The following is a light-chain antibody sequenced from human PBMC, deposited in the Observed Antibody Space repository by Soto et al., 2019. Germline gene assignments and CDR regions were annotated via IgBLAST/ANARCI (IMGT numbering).Light chain of an antibody. J-gene: IGKJ1*01. Sequence: AIQMTQSPSSLSASLGDRVTITCRASQGIRNDLGWYQQKPGKAPRLLTYAASSLQSGVPSKFSGSGSGTDFTLTISSLQPEDFATYYCLQDYSYPWTFGQGTKVEI. CDR1: QGIRND. CDR3: LQDYSYPWT. V-gene: IGKV1-6*01. CDR2: AAS.